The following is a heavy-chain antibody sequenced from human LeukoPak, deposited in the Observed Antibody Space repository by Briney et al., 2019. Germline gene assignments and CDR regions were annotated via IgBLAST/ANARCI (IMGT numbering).Heavy chain of an antibody. D-gene: IGHD4-11*01. CDR2: IYTSGST. CDR1: GGSISSGSYY. J-gene: IGHJ6*03. CDR3: ARSVTTVDYYYYMDV. V-gene: IGHV4-61*02. Sequence: SETLSLTCTVSGGSISSGSYYWSWIRQPAGKGLEWIGRIYTSGSTNYNPSLKSRVTISVDTSKNQFSLKLSSVTAADTAVYYCARSVTTVDYYYYMDVWGKGTTVTVSS.